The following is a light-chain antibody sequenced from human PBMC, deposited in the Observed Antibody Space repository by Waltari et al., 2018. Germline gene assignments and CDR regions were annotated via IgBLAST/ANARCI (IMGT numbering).Light chain of an antibody. CDR1: QNIRTY. Sequence: DIQMTQSPSSLSASIGDTITVTCRASQNIRTYLNWYQQKPAKAPKLLIFGASSLPRGVPSRFTGSASGTEFTLTISSLEPEDFAVYYCQQRRTWPLTFGGGTTVEI. V-gene: IGKV1-39*01. CDR3: QQRRTWPLT. CDR2: GAS. J-gene: IGKJ4*01.